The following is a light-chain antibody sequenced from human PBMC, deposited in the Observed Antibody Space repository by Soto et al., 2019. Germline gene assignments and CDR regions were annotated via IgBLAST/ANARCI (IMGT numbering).Light chain of an antibody. V-gene: IGKV3-15*01. CDR1: QSVSSN. Sequence: EIVMTQSPATLSVSPGERATLSCRASQSVSSNLAWYQQKPGQAPRLLIYGASTRATGIPARFSGSWSGTEFTLTIGSLQSEDFAVYYCQQYNNWPSFGQGTKV. CDR3: QQYNNWPS. J-gene: IGKJ1*01. CDR2: GAS.